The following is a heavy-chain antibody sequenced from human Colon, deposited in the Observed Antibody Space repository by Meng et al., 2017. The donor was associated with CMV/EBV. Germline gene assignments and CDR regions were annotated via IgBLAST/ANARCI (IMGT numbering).Heavy chain of an antibody. D-gene: IGHD5-12*01. CDR2: IYSGGGDT. J-gene: IGHJ6*02. CDR3: ATSRGSGGYFYGMDA. CDR1: GFTFSTFA. V-gene: IGHV3-23*03. Sequence: GESLKISCATSGFTFSTFAMSWVRQAPGKGLEWVSLIYSGGGDTYYADSVKGRFTISRDNAKNMLYLQMNSLRAEDTAVYYCATSRGSGGYFYGMDAWGQGTTVTVSS.